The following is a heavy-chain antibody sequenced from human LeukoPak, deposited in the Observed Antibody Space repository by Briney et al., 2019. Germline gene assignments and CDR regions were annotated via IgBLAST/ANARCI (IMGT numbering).Heavy chain of an antibody. Sequence: ASVKVSCKASGYSFSDCHINWVRQASGQGPEWMGWINPNNGDTDYAKAFQGRVTMTRDTSISTAYMELNRLRSDDTAMYYCARGEYSNGYPYRLDFWGQGTLLTVSS. CDR1: GYSFSDCH. CDR2: INPNNGDT. CDR3: ARGEYSNGYPYRLDF. D-gene: IGHD3-16*01. V-gene: IGHV1-2*02. J-gene: IGHJ4*02.